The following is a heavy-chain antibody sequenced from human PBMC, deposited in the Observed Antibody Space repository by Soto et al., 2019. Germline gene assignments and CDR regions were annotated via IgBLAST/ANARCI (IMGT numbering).Heavy chain of an antibody. CDR1: GFTFSSYA. J-gene: IGHJ4*02. CDR3: AKERGLKPLFDY. V-gene: IGHV3-23*01. CDR2: ISDSGVNT. Sequence: EVQLLESGGGLVQPGGSLRLSCAASGFTFSSYAMSWARQAPGKGLEWVSSISDSGVNTYYADSVKGRVTISRDNSKNTLYLQMSSLRVEDTAVYYCAKERGLKPLFDYWGQGSLVTVSS.